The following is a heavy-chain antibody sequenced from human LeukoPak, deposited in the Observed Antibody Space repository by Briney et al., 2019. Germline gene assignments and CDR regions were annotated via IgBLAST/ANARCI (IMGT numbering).Heavy chain of an antibody. Sequence: PGGSLRLSCAGSGFSLSSNTMSWVRQAPGRGLEWVSAISNNGSRTDYADSVKGRFTISRDNSKSTLYLHMDSLRAEDTAVYYCARDEDTSALSEYWGQGTLVTVSS. V-gene: IGHV3-23*01. CDR3: ARDEDTSALSEY. CDR2: ISNNGSRT. CDR1: GFSLSSNT. J-gene: IGHJ4*02. D-gene: IGHD2/OR15-2a*01.